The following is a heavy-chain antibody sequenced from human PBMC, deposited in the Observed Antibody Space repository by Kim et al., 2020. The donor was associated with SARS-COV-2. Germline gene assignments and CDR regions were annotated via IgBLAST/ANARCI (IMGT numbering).Heavy chain of an antibody. V-gene: IGHV1-3*01. CDR2: INAGNGNT. CDR3: ARVRDSSTPTSDYVWGSYRHPHPYYFDY. D-gene: IGHD3-16*02. J-gene: IGHJ4*02. Sequence: ASVKVSCKASGYTFTSYAMHWVRQAPGQRLEWMGWINAGNGNTKYSQKFQGRVTITRDTSASTAYMELSSLRSEDTAVYYCARVRDSSTPTSDYVWGSYRHPHPYYFDYWGQGTLVTVSS. CDR1: GYTFTSYA.